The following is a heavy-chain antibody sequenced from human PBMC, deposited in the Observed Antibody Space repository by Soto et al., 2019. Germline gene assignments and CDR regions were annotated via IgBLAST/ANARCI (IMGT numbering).Heavy chain of an antibody. V-gene: IGHV3-30*03. CDR3: VMGGWYGSSSPSDR. CDR2: LSYDGIAQ. CDR1: GFTLTRQD. J-gene: IGHJ5*02. Sequence: QEQLVESGGDVVQPGGSLRLSCAASGFTLTRQDMHWVRQAPGKGLEWVSDLSYDGIAQDYADSVKGRFTMSRYNSKNTLYLKMNSLRVEYTALYYCVMGGWYGSSSPSDRWGQGTLVSVSS. D-gene: IGHD6-6*01.